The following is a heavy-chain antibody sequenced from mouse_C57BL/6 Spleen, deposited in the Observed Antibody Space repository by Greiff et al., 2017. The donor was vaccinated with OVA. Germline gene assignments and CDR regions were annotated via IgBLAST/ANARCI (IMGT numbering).Heavy chain of an antibody. J-gene: IGHJ3*01. CDR3: ARSGDYDGPWFAY. V-gene: IGHV1-18*01. D-gene: IGHD2-4*01. CDR2: INPNNGGT. Sequence: EVQLQQSGPGLVKPGASVKIPCKASGYTFTDYTMAWVKQSHGKSLDWIGDINPNNGGTNYNQKFKGKATFTVDKSSSTAYRELRSLTSDDTAVYYCARSGDYDGPWFAYWGQGTLVTVSA. CDR1: GYTFTDYT.